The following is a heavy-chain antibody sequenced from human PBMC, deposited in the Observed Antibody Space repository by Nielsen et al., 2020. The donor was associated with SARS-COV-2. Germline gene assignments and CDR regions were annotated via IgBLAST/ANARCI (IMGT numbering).Heavy chain of an antibody. V-gene: IGHV4-4*02. Sequence: SETLSLTCAVSGGSISSSNWWSWVRQPPGKGLEWIGEIYHSGSTNYNPSLKSRVTISVDKSKNQFSLRLKFVTAADTAVYYCARAPDIVLLPTAIPIWGQGTMVPVSS. CDR2: IYHSGST. J-gene: IGHJ3*02. D-gene: IGHD2-2*01. CDR3: ARAPDIVLLPTAIPI. CDR1: GGSISSSNW.